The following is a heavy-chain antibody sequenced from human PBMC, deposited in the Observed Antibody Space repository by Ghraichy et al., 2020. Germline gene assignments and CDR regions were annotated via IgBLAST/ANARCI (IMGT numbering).Heavy chain of an antibody. CDR1: GGSFNGFY. Sequence: SETLSLTCAVYGGSFNGFYWTRIRQPPGKGLEWIGEINNSETSDYNPSLRGRVTMSVDTSKNQFSLKLQSVTAADTAVYYCPRHSTGDFALDVWGPGTMVSVSS. J-gene: IGHJ3*01. CDR2: INNSETS. CDR3: PRHSTGDFALDV. V-gene: IGHV4-34*01. D-gene: IGHD7-27*01.